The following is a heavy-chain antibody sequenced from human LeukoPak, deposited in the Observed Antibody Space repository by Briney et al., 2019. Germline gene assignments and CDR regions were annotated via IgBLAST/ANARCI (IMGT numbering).Heavy chain of an antibody. CDR3: ARDCDRSGYYCY. D-gene: IGHD3-22*01. CDR2: ISAYNGDT. V-gene: IGHV1-18*01. Sequence: GASVKVSCKSSGYTFTSYGLSWVRQAPGQGLEWIGWISAYNGDTNYAQKLQGRVTMTTDTSTSTAYMELRSLRSDDTAVYYCARDCDRSGYYCYWGQGTLVTVSS. CDR1: GYTFTSYG. J-gene: IGHJ4*02.